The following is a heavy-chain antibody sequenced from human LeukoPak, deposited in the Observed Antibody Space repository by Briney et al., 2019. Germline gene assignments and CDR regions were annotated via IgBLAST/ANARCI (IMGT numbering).Heavy chain of an antibody. CDR2: IIGSGSEM. V-gene: IGHV3-21*06. CDR1: GFTFNSYS. J-gene: IGHJ3*01. CDR3: AKVQSDIVGAMFFAFDV. Sequence: PGGSLSPSFGVSGFTFNSYSMNWVRQAPGKGLEWVASIIGSGSEMFYADSLQGRFTISRDNSENSLYLQMNSLRVEDTAVYYCAKVQSDIVGAMFFAFDVWGQGTVDSLSS. D-gene: IGHD1-26*01.